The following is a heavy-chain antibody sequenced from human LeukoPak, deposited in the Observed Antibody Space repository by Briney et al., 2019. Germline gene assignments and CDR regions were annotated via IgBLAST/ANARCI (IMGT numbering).Heavy chain of an antibody. CDR3: ARGVGILWFGEFLVH. D-gene: IGHD3-10*01. J-gene: IGHJ4*02. CDR1: GFTFSSYA. Sequence: GGSLRLSFAASGFTFSSYAMHWVRQAPGKGLEYVSVVSSNGGSTFYANSVKGRFTISRDNSKNTLYLQMGSLRAEDMAVYYCARGVGILWFGEFLVHWGQGTLVTVSS. V-gene: IGHV3-64*01. CDR2: VSSNGGST.